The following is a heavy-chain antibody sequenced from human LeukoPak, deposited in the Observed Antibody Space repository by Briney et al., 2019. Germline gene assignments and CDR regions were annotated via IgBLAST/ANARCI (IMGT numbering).Heavy chain of an antibody. CDR1: GFTFSSYG. CDR3: AKHPYEGYCSGGSCWNNWFDP. Sequence: PGRSLRLSCAASGFTFSSYGMSWVRQAPRKGLEWVSAISGSGGSTYYADSVKGRFTISRDNSKNTLYLQMNSLRAEDTAVYYCAKHPYEGYCSGGSCWNNWFDPWGQGTLVTVSS. J-gene: IGHJ5*02. D-gene: IGHD2-15*01. V-gene: IGHV3-23*01. CDR2: ISGSGGST.